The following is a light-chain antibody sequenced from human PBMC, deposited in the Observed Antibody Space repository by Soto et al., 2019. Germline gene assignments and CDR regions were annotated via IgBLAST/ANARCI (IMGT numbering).Light chain of an antibody. CDR1: QSVSSN. CDR2: GAS. J-gene: IGKJ1*01. Sequence: EIVMTQSPATLSVSPGERATLSCRASQSVSSNLAWYQQKPGQAPRLLIYGASTRATGIPARVSGSGSGTECTLTISSLQSEDFAVYYCQQYNNWRTFGQGTKVEIK. V-gene: IGKV3-15*01. CDR3: QQYNNWRT.